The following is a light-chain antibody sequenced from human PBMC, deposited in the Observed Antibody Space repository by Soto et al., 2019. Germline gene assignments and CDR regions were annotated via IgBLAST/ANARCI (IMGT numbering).Light chain of an antibody. V-gene: IGLV2-14*01. Sequence: QSALTQPASVSGSPGQSITISCTGTSSDVGGYDYVSWYQQHPGKAPKLMIYDVTNRASGVSYRFSGSKSGNTASLTISGLQAEDEADYYCSSFTTSSTLVLFGGGTKLTVL. CDR2: DVT. J-gene: IGLJ2*01. CDR3: SSFTTSSTLVL. CDR1: SSDVGGYDY.